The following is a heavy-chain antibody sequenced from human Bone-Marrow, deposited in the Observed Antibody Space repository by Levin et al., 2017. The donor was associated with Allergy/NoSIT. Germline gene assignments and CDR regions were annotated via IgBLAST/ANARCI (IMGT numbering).Heavy chain of an antibody. J-gene: IGHJ4*02. CDR3: ARDLMRYCSGGSCDGVDY. CDR1: GFTFSSYG. D-gene: IGHD2-15*01. CDR2: IWYDGSNK. V-gene: IGHV3-33*01. Sequence: GGSLRLSCAASGFTFSSYGMHWVRQAPGKGLEWVAVIWYDGSNKYYADSVKGRFTISRDNSKNTLYLQMNSLRAEDTAVYYCARDLMRYCSGGSCDGVDYWGQGTLVTVSS.